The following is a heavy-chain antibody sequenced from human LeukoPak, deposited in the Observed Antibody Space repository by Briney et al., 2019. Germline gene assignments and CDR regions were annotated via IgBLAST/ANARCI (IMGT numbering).Heavy chain of an antibody. Sequence: ASVKVSCKASGYTFTGYYMHWVRQAPGQGLEWMGWINPNSGGTNYAQKFQGRVTMTRDTSISTAYMELSRLRSDDTAVYYCARDGGLGFYYYYMDVWGKGTTVTISS. D-gene: IGHD7-27*01. CDR1: GYTFTGYY. CDR3: ARDGGLGFYYYYMDV. CDR2: INPNSGGT. J-gene: IGHJ6*03. V-gene: IGHV1-2*02.